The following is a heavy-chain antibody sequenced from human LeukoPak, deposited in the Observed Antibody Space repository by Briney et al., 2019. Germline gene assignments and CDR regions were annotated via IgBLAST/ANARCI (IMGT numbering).Heavy chain of an antibody. J-gene: IGHJ6*03. V-gene: IGHV1-8*01. CDR3: ARLAAAGNYYYYYMDV. CDR2: MNPNSGNT. CDR1: GYTFTSYD. D-gene: IGHD6-13*01. Sequence: ASMKVSCKASGYTFTSYDINWVRQATGQGLEWMGWMNPNSGNTGYAQKFQGRVTMTRNTSISTAYMELSSLRSEDTAVYYCARLAAAGNYYYYYMDVWGKGTTVTVSS.